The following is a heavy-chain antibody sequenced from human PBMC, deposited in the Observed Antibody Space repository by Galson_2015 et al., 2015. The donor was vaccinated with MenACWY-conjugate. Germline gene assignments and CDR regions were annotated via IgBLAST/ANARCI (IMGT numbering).Heavy chain of an antibody. J-gene: IGHJ4*01. Sequence: LTCAVSGDSIRSRNWWSWVRQSPGTGLAWVGEIYHTGHTNYNPSLKSRLTISVDKSNNQFSMKLKSVTAADTALYYCVRVHTVASVFDYGGHGTLVTGAS. CDR2: IYHTGHT. D-gene: IGHD5-12*01. CDR3: VRVHTVASVFDY. V-gene: IGHV4-4*02. CDR1: GDSIRSRNW.